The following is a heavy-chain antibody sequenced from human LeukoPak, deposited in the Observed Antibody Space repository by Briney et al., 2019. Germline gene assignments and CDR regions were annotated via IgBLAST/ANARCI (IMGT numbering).Heavy chain of an antibody. CDR2: ISGSSGST. CDR1: GFTFSSYA. CDR3: AKARGTYGGPFDY. V-gene: IGHV3-23*01. J-gene: IGHJ4*02. D-gene: IGHD2-8*01. Sequence: GGSLRLSCAASGFTFSSYAMSWVRQAPGKGLEWVSTISGSSGSTYYADSVKGRFTISGDNSKNTLYLQMNSLRAEDTAVYYCAKARGTYGGPFDYWGQGTLVTVSS.